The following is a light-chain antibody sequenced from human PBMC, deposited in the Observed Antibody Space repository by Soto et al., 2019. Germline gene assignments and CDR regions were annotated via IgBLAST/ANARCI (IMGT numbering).Light chain of an antibody. J-gene: IGLJ1*01. CDR3: RSYTSSSSLV. V-gene: IGLV2-14*01. Sequence: QLVLTQPASVSGSPGQSITISCTGTSSDVGCYNFVSWYQQHPGNAPELMIYEVYQRPSGVANRFSGSKSGNTASLTLSGLQADDEADYYCRSYTSSSSLVFGTGTKVTVL. CDR2: EVY. CDR1: SSDVGCYNF.